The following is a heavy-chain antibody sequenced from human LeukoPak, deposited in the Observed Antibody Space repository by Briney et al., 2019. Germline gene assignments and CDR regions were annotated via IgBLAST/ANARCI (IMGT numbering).Heavy chain of an antibody. J-gene: IGHJ6*03. V-gene: IGHV4-34*01. D-gene: IGHD5-18*01. CDR2: INHSGST. CDR3: ARDRYNYSYYYFMDV. CDR1: GGSFSGYY. Sequence: SETLSLTCAVYGGSFSGYYWSWIRQPPGKGLEWIGEINHSGSTNYNPSLKSRVTISVDTSKNQFFLKLSSVTAADTAVYYCARDRYNYSYYYFMDVWGKGTTVTVSS.